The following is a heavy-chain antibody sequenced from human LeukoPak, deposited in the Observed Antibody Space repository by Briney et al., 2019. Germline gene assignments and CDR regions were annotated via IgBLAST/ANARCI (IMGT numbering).Heavy chain of an antibody. CDR2: ISGSGGST. Sequence: GGSLRLSCAASGFTFSSYAMSWVRQAPGKGLEWVSAISGSGGSTYYADSVKGRFTISRDNSKNTLYLQMNSLRAEDTAVYYCTVYGSGSYYFDYWGQATLVTVSS. CDR1: GFTFSSYA. D-gene: IGHD3-10*01. V-gene: IGHV3-23*01. CDR3: TVYGSGSYYFDY. J-gene: IGHJ4*02.